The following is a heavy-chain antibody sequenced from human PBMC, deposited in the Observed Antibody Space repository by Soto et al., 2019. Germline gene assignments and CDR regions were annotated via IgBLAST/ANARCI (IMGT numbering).Heavy chain of an antibody. Sequence: QITLKESGPTLVKPTQTLTLTCTFSGFSLSSTSGVGVSWIRQPPGKALEWLALIRWDDASRYSPSLKSRLTITKDTSKNQVLLTMTNMDLVDTATYYCAPIEDWNHEGVWGQGILVTVSS. D-gene: IGHD1-1*01. CDR2: IRWDDAS. J-gene: IGHJ4*02. V-gene: IGHV2-5*02. CDR3: APIEDWNHEGV. CDR1: GFSLSSTSGVG.